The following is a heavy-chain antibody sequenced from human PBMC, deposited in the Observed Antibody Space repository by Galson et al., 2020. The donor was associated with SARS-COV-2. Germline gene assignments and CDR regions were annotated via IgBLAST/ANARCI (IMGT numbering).Heavy chain of an antibody. CDR2: IYYSGST. CDR3: AREDRSGPSYYYYGMDV. J-gene: IGHJ6*02. Sequence: SETLSLTCTVSGGSISSYYWSWIRQPPGKGLEWIGYIYYSGSTNYNPSLKSRVTISVDTSKNQFSLKLSSVTAADTAVYYCAREDRSGPSYYYYGMDVWGQGTTVTVSS. CDR1: GGSISSYY. D-gene: IGHD2-15*01. V-gene: IGHV4-59*13.